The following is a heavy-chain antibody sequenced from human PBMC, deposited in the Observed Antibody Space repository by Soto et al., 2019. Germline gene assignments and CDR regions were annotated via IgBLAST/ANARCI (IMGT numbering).Heavy chain of an antibody. V-gene: IGHV4-38-2*01. J-gene: IGHJ4*02. D-gene: IGHD2-15*01. Sequence: SETLSLTCAVSGYSISSGYYWGWIRQPPGKGLEWIGSIYHSGSTYYNPSLKSRVTISVDTSKNQFSPKLSSVTAADTAVYYCARPSGGMAFDYWGQGTLVTVSS. CDR1: GYSISSGYY. CDR2: IYHSGST. CDR3: ARPSGGMAFDY.